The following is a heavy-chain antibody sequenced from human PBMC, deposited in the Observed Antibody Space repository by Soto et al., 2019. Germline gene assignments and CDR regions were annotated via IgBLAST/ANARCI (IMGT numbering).Heavy chain of an antibody. CDR1: GGSISTPVYS. D-gene: IGHD3-10*01. CDR2: VYHNGNA. Sequence: SETLSLTSTVSGGSISTPVYSLSWIRQPPGKAPEWIGCVYHNGNAYPKPSLKSRVTISLAGAKNQFSLKMTSVTAADPGLYYCAARPYYYYGLDVWGQGTTVTDSS. CDR3: AARPYYYYGLDV. V-gene: IGHV4-30-2*01. J-gene: IGHJ6*02.